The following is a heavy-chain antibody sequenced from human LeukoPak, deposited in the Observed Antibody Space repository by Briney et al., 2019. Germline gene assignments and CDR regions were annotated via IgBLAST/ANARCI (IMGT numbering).Heavy chain of an antibody. Sequence: GGSLRLSCAASGFTFNNYGMHWVRQAPGKGLEWVAFIRYNGNNQYYADSVEGRFTISRDNSKNTLYLQMNSLKGDDTAVYYCAKDSAFYYIDVWGKGTTVIISS. CDR2: IRYNGNNQ. CDR1: GFTFNNYG. D-gene: IGHD3-10*01. J-gene: IGHJ6*03. CDR3: AKDSAFYYIDV. V-gene: IGHV3-30*02.